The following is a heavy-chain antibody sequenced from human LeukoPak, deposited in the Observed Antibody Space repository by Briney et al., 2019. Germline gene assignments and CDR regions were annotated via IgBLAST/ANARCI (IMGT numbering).Heavy chain of an antibody. J-gene: IGHJ6*02. CDR3: AREALDCSGASCYFPGSYYYGMDV. CDR2: IYTSGST. CDR1: GGSISGYY. V-gene: IGHV4-4*07. D-gene: IGHD2-15*01. Sequence: SETLSLTCTVSGGSISGYYWSWIRQPAGNGLEWIGRIYTSGSTNYNPSLKSRVTMSVDTSKNQFSLKLSSVTAADTAVYYCAREALDCSGASCYFPGSYYYGMDVWGQGTTVTVSS.